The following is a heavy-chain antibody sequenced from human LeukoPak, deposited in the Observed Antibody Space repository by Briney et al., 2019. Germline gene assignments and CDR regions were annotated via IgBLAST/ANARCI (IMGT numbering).Heavy chain of an antibody. CDR2: VYSSGNT. J-gene: IGHJ4*02. CDR1: GGFISSGGYC. Sequence: PSETLSLTCTVSGGFISSGGYCWSWIRQHPGKGLEWIGYVYSSGNTFYNPSLKSRVAISVDTSKNQFSLKLNSVTVADTAVYYCARAFGVAVAGKVDYWGQGTLVTVSS. D-gene: IGHD6-19*01. CDR3: ARAFGVAVAGKVDY. V-gene: IGHV4-31*03.